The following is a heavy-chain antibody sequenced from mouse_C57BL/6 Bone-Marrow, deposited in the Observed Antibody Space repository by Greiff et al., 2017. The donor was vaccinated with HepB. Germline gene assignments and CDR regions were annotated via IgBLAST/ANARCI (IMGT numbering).Heavy chain of an antibody. Sequence: VKLMESGAELVRPGTSVKMSCKASGYTFTNYWIGWAKQRPGHGLEWIGDIYPGGGYTNYNEKFKGKATLTADKSSSTAYMQFSSLTSEDSAIYYCARYYGSSYHFDYWGQGTTLTVSS. CDR2: IYPGGGYT. D-gene: IGHD1-1*01. J-gene: IGHJ2*01. CDR1: GYTFTNYW. CDR3: ARYYGSSYHFDY. V-gene: IGHV1-63*01.